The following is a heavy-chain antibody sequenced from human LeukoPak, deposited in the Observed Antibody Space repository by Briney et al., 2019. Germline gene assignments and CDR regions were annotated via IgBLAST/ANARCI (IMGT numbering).Heavy chain of an antibody. CDR3: AKWGDYDVLTGYYDSDY. CDR2: VSGRDTST. CDR1: GFTFSNYA. V-gene: IGHV3-23*01. Sequence: GASLRLSCAASGFTFSNYAMSWVRQAPGRGLEWVSAVSGRDTSTYYTDSVKGRFTISRDNSKHTPYLQMNSLSAEDTAIYYCAKWGDYDVLTGYYDSDYWGQGTLVTVSS. D-gene: IGHD3-9*01. J-gene: IGHJ4*02.